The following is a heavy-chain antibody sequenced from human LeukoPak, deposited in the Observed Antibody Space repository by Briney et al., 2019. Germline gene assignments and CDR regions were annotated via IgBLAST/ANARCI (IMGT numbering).Heavy chain of an antibody. CDR2: INHSGST. CDR1: GGSFSGYY. J-gene: IGHJ4*02. D-gene: IGHD3-22*01. Sequence: PSETLSLTCAVYGGSFSGYYWSRIRQPPGKGLDWIGEINHSGSTNYNPSLKSRVTISVDTSKNQFSLKLSSVTAADTAVYYCARGPQGYYYDSSGSDYWGQGTLVTVSS. V-gene: IGHV4-34*01. CDR3: ARGPQGYYYDSSGSDY.